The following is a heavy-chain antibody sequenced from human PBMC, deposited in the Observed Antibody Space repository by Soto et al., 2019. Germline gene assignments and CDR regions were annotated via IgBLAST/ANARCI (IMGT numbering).Heavy chain of an antibody. V-gene: IGHV4-4*07. CDR3: AREPLAHSYFDL. Sequence: SETLSLTCTVSGGSISGYYWSWIRQPAGKGLEWIGRMYNSERTNYNPSLKSRVTMSMDTSKNQFSLKLTSVTAADTAVYFCAREPLAHSYFDLWGQGTLVTVS. J-gene: IGHJ4*02. CDR1: GGSISGYY. CDR2: MYNSERT.